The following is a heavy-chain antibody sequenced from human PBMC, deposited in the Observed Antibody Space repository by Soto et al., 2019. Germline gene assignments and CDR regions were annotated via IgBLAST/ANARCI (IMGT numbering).Heavy chain of an antibody. CDR2: IHYSGST. V-gene: IGHV4-30-4*01. Sequence: QVQLQESGPGLVKPSQTLSLTCTVSGGSISSGDYYWSWIRQPPGKGLEWIGYIHYSGSTDYNPSLKRRVTISVDTSKNQFSLKLSSVTAADTAVYYCANTFYYDTNGGRPWGQGTLVTVSS. CDR1: GGSISSGDYY. J-gene: IGHJ5*02. D-gene: IGHD3-22*01. CDR3: ANTFYYDTNGGRP.